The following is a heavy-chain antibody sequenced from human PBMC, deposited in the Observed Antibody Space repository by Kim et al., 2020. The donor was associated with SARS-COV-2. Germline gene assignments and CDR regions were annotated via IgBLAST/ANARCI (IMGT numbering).Heavy chain of an antibody. J-gene: IGHJ3*02. Sequence: GGSLRLSCAASGFTFSSYSMNWVRQAPGKGLEWVSSISSSSSYIYYADSVKGRFTISRDNAKNSLYLQMNSLRAEDTAVYYCARGIVGATSSFDIWGQGTMVTVSS. CDR1: GFTFSSYS. V-gene: IGHV3-21*01. CDR3: ARGIVGATSSFDI. D-gene: IGHD1-26*01. CDR2: ISSSSSYI.